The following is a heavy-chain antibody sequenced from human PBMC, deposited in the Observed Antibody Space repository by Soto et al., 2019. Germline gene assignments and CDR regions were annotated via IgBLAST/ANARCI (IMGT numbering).Heavy chain of an antibody. CDR1: GYTFSDSA. J-gene: IGHJ4*02. V-gene: IGHV3-73*02. CDR2: IRTKANSYAT. Sequence: EVQLVESGGGLVQPGGSLKLSCAASGYTFSDSAMHWVRQASGKGLEWVGRIRTKANSYATVYAASVKGRFTISRDDSKNTAYLQMNSLKTEDTAEYYCARLWSEREPNFDYWGQGTLSPSPQ. CDR3: ARLWSEREPNFDY. D-gene: IGHD1-26*01.